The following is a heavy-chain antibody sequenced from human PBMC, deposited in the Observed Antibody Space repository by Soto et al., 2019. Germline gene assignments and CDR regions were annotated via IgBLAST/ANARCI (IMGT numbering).Heavy chain of an antibody. J-gene: IGHJ6*02. Sequence: GGPMRHSWAASGFTFSSHSRNWVRQTTRKGLEWVSSISSSSSYIYYADSVKGRFTISRDNAKNSLYLQMNSLRAEDTAVYYCARDMKRYNWNALAGMDVWGQGTTVTVSS. D-gene: IGHD1-1*01. CDR1: GFTFSSHS. CDR3: ARDMKRYNWNALAGMDV. CDR2: ISSSSSYI. V-gene: IGHV3-21*01.